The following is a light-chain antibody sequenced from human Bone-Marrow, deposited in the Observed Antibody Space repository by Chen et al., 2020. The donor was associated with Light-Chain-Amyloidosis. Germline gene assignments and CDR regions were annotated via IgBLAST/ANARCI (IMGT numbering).Light chain of an antibody. V-gene: IGLV1-40*01. J-gene: IGLJ1*01. CDR3: AAWDGSLSGYV. CDR1: SSNIGAGHD. CDR2: GNN. Sequence: QSVLTQPPSVSGAPGQRVIISCTGSSSNIGAGHDVHWYQQLPGTAPKLLIYGNNNRPSGVPDRFSGSKSGTSAFLAISGLRSEDEADYYCAAWDGSLSGYVFGTGTKVIVL.